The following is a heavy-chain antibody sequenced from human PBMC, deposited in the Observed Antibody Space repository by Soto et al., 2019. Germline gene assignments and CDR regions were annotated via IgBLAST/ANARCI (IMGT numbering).Heavy chain of an antibody. Sequence: QVQLVESGGGVVQPGRSLRLSCAASGFTFSSYGMHWVRQAPGKGLEWAAVIWYDGSNKYYADSVKGRFTISRDNSKNTLYLQMNSLRAEDTAVYYCARVRVDADDLFYFDSWGEGTLVTVSS. J-gene: IGHJ4*02. CDR2: IWYDGSNK. V-gene: IGHV3-33*01. D-gene: IGHD3-3*01. CDR1: GFTFSSYG. CDR3: ARVRVDADDLFYFDS.